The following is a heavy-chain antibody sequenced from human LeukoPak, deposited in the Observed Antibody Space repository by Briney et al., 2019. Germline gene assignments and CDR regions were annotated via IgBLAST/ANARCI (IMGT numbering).Heavy chain of an antibody. CDR1: GFTFDDYA. J-gene: IGHJ4*02. D-gene: IGHD3-10*01. V-gene: IGHV3-9*01. CDR2: ISWNSGNI. CDR3: AKDWGGSGSYYGGPVDY. Sequence: GGSLRLSCAASGFTFDDYAMHWVRQAPGKGLEWVSGISWNSGNIGYADSVKGRFTISKDNAKNSLYLQMNSLRPEDTALYYCAKDWGGSGSYYGGPVDYWGQGTLVTVSS.